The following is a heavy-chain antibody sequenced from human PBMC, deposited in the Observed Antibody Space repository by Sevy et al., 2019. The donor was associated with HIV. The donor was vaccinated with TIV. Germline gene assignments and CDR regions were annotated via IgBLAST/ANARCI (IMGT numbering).Heavy chain of an antibody. Sequence: GGSLRLSCAASGFTFSSYAMHWVRQAPGKGLEWVAVISYDGSNKYYADSVKGRFTIARDNSKNTLYLQMNSLRAEDTAVYYCAGDVSYCGSTGCFLSEENYFDYWGQGTLVTVSS. J-gene: IGHJ4*02. CDR1: GFTFSSYA. D-gene: IGHD2-2*01. CDR2: ISYDGSNK. CDR3: AGDVSYCGSTGCFLSEENYFDY. V-gene: IGHV3-30-3*01.